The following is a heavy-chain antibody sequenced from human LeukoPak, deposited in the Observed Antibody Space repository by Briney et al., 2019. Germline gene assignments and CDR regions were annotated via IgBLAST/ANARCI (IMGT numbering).Heavy chain of an antibody. J-gene: IGHJ4*02. CDR3: ARDRPGELDY. V-gene: IGHV4-38-2*02. CDR2: IYHSGST. D-gene: IGHD7-27*01. CDR1: GYPISSDYY. Sequence: SETLSLTCTVSGYPISSDYYWGWIRQPPGKGLEWIGTIYHSGSTFYNPSLKSRVTISVDTSRNQFSLKLSSVTAADTAVYYCARDRPGELDYWGQGTLVTVSS.